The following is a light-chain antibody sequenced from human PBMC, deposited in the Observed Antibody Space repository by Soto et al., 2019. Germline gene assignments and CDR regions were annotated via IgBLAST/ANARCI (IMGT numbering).Light chain of an antibody. CDR1: SGHTNYA. CDR2: LNSDGRH. CDR3: LTWGAGIWV. V-gene: IGLV4-69*01. Sequence: QSVLTQSPSASASLGASVKLNCTLSSGHTNYAIAWHQLQPEKGPRYLMKLNSDGRHSKGDGIPDRFSGSSSGAERYLTISSLRSEDEADYYCLTWGAGIWVFGGGTKLTVL. J-gene: IGLJ3*02.